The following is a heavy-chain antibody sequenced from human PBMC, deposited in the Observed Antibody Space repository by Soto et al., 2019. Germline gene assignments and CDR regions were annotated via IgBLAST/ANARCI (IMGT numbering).Heavy chain of an antibody. CDR2: ISPMFGAA. CDR3: AREVQVHTPAFVY. D-gene: IGHD3-10*01. Sequence: QVQLVQSGAEMKKPGSSGKVSCQSSGATFNTYAMNWVRQAPGQGPEWMGDISPMFGAANYAPKFQGRVTITADESTGTSYMQLSSLTSEDTALYFCAREVQVHTPAFVYWGQGTLVTVSS. CDR1: GATFNTYA. J-gene: IGHJ4*02. V-gene: IGHV1-69*19.